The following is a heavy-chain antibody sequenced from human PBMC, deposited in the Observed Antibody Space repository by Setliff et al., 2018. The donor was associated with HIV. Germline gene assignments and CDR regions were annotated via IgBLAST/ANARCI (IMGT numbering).Heavy chain of an antibody. Sequence: SETLSLTCGVSGYSLTSGYYWGWIRQPPGKGLEWIGSIHDSGRTYYNPSLKSRVTISVDTSKNKFSLKLSSVTAADTAVYYCARRRSSGWYHYFDYWGQGTLVTVSS. D-gene: IGHD6-19*01. CDR2: IHDSGRT. V-gene: IGHV4-38-2*01. CDR3: ARRRSSGWYHYFDY. J-gene: IGHJ4*02. CDR1: GYSLTSGYY.